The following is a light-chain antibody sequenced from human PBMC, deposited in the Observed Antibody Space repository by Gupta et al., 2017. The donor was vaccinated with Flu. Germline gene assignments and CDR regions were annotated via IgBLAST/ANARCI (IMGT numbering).Light chain of an antibody. CDR2: WAS. V-gene: IGKV4-1*01. CDR1: RNLLYSSNNKNY. J-gene: IGKJ4*01. Sequence: SLGERATISCKSSRNLLYSSNNKNYLEWYQQKPGQPPKLLIYWASSRESGVPDRFSGSGSGTDFTLTISSLQAEDVATYYCQQDDTTPFTFGGGTKVEIK. CDR3: QQDDTTPFT.